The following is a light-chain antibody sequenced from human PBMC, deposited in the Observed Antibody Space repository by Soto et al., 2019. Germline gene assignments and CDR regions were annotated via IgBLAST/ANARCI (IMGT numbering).Light chain of an antibody. CDR2: DAS. V-gene: IGKV3-11*01. J-gene: IGKJ4*01. CDR3: QQRSNWPPLT. CDR1: QSVSSY. Sequence: EIVLTQSPATLSLSPGERATLSCRASQSVSSYLAWYQQKLGQAPRLLIYDASNRATGIPARFSGSGSGTDFTLTISSLEPEDFAVYYCQQRSNWPPLTFGGGNKVEIK.